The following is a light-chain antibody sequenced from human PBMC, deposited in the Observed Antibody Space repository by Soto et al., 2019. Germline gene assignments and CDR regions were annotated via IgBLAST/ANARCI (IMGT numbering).Light chain of an antibody. V-gene: IGKV3-15*01. CDR2: GAS. CDR1: QSISTN. Sequence: EIVMTQSQDTLSVSPGDGATLSCSASQSISTNLAWYQQQPGQAPRLLIYGASTRAAGITASFRGSRSGTEFTITISSLLSEDFSVYYCQQYDNWPPSTFGQGTRLAI. CDR3: QQYDNWPPST. J-gene: IGKJ5*01.